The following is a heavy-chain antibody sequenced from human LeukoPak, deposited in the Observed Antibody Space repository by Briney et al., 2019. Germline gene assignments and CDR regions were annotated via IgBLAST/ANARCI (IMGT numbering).Heavy chain of an antibody. CDR1: GYIFASHY. CDR2: INPSGGST. D-gene: IGHD2-21*02. J-gene: IGHJ2*01. Sequence: ASVKVSFKASGYIFASHYMHWVRQAPGQGLEWMGIINPSGGSTTYAQKFQGRVTMTRDTSTSTVYMELSSLRSEDTAVYYCGRVNCGGDCQSWYFDLWGRGTLVTVSS. V-gene: IGHV1-46*01. CDR3: GRVNCGGDCQSWYFDL.